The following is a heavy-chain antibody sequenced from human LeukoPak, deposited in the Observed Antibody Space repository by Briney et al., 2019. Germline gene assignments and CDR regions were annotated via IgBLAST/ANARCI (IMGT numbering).Heavy chain of an antibody. CDR3: ARGHHYYDSSAYYY. Sequence: GSLRLSCAASGFAFISYWMHWVRQAPGKGLVWVSRINSDGSTTSYAASVKGRFTISRDTAKNTLYLQMNSLRAEDTAVYYCARGHHYYDSSAYYYWGQGTLVTVSS. D-gene: IGHD3-22*01. CDR1: GFAFISYW. V-gene: IGHV3-74*01. J-gene: IGHJ4*02. CDR2: INSDGSTT.